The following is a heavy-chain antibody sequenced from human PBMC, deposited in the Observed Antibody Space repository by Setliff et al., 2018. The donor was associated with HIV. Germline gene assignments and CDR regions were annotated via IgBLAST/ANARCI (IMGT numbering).Heavy chain of an antibody. CDR3: ARGSRQLTIFGVVFKTNYYFMDV. CDR1: GGSINSSTYY. V-gene: IGHV4-39*07. Sequence: KPSETLSLTCTVSGGSINSSTYYWGWIRQPPGKGLEWIGEINHDRTTNYNPSLKSRVTISVDTSKNQFSLTLNSVTAADTAVYYCARGSRQLTIFGVVFKTNYYFMDVWGKGTAVTVSS. J-gene: IGHJ6*03. CDR2: INHDRTT. D-gene: IGHD3-3*01.